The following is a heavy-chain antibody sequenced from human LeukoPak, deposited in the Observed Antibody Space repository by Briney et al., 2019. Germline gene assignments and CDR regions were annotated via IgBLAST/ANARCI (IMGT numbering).Heavy chain of an antibody. CDR2: IDASGST. CDR3: AKESITMVRGVTYNWFDP. J-gene: IGHJ5*02. Sequence: PSETLSLTCTVSGGSISSYYWSRIRQPAGKELEWIGRIDASGSTNYNPSLKSRVTMSVDTSKNHFSLKLSSVTAADTAVYHCAKESITMVRGVTYNWFDPWGQGTLVTVSS. V-gene: IGHV4-4*07. D-gene: IGHD3-10*01. CDR1: GGSISSYY.